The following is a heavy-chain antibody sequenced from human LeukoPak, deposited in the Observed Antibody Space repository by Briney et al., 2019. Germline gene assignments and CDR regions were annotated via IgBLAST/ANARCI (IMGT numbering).Heavy chain of an antibody. J-gene: IGHJ6*02. V-gene: IGHV3-23*01. CDR1: GFTFSSYA. CDR3: AKDLGVVVVAATLYYYYGMDV. D-gene: IGHD2-15*01. CDR2: ISGSGGST. Sequence: QAGGSLRLSCAASGFTFSSYAMSWVRQAPGKGLEWVSAISGSGGSTYYADSVKGRFTISRDNSKNTLYLQMNSLRAEDTAVYYCAKDLGVVVVAATLYYYYGMDVWGQGTTVTVSS.